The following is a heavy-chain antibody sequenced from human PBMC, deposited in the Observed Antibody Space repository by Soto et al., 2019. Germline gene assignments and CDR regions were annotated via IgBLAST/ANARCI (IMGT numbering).Heavy chain of an antibody. CDR3: ARRTNWDAFDI. V-gene: IGHV1-2*04. CDR1: GYTFTGYY. D-gene: IGHD1-1*01. CDR2: INPNSGGT. J-gene: IGHJ3*02. Sequence: ASVKVSCKASGYTFTGYYMHWLRQAPGQGLEWMGWINPNSGGTNYAQKFQGWVTMTRDTSISTAYMELSRLRSDDTAVYYCARRTNWDAFDIWGQGTMVTVSS.